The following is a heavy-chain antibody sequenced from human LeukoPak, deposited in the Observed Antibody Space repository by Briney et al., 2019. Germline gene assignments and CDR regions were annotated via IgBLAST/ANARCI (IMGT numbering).Heavy chain of an antibody. Sequence: PSETLSLTCTVSGASISSNSYYWGWIRQPPGKGLEWIGSIYYSGTTYYNPSLKSRVTISVDTSKNQFSLKLSSVTAADTAVYYCARGGGYYYDSSGYPRPNNWFDPWGQGTLVTVSS. CDR1: GASISSNSYY. V-gene: IGHV4-39*07. CDR2: IYYSGTT. CDR3: ARGGGYYYDSSGYPRPNNWFDP. J-gene: IGHJ5*02. D-gene: IGHD3-22*01.